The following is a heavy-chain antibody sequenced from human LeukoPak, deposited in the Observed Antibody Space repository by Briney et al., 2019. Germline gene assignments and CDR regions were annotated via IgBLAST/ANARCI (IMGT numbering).Heavy chain of an antibody. CDR1: GFTFSSYW. D-gene: IGHD6-19*01. CDR3: ARWNPGYSSDWRIDY. Sequence: SGGSLRLSCAASGFTFSSYWMSWVRQAPGEGLEWVANVNQDGDERNYADSVKGRFTISRDNAKILVYLQMNSLRAEDTAVYYCARWNPGYSSDWRIDYWGQGALVTVSS. CDR2: VNQDGDER. J-gene: IGHJ4*02. V-gene: IGHV3-7*01.